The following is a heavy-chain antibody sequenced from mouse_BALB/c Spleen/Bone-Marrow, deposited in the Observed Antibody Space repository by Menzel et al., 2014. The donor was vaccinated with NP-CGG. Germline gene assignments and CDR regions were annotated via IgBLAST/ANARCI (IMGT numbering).Heavy chain of an antibody. CDR1: GYTFTSYY. Sequence: QVQLQQSGAELVKPGASVKLSCKASGYTFTSYYMYWVKQRPGQGLEWIGEINPSNGGTNFDKKFKSKATLTVDKSSSTAYMQLSSLTSEDSAVYYCTRRLLYYAMDYWGQGTSVTVSS. CDR3: TRRLLYYAMDY. J-gene: IGHJ4*01. D-gene: IGHD2-13*01. CDR2: INPSNGGT. V-gene: IGHV1S81*02.